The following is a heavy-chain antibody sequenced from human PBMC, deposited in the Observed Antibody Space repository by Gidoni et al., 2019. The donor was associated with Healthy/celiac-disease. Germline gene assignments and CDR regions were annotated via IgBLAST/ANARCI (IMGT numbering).Heavy chain of an antibody. CDR2: MSGSGGST. D-gene: IGHD6-13*01. CDR3: ANSVWGSSWTFDY. CDR1: GFTCSSYA. Sequence: EVQLVESVGGLVQHGGSLRLSCACSGFTCSSYAMSWVRQAPGKGLVWVSAMSGSGGSTYDADSVKGRFTISRDNSKNTLYLQMNSLRAEDTAVYYCANSVWGSSWTFDYWGQGTLVTVSS. V-gene: IGHV3-23*04. J-gene: IGHJ4*02.